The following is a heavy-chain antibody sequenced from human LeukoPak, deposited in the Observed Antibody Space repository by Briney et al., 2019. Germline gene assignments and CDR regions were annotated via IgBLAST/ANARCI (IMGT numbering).Heavy chain of an antibody. J-gene: IGHJ4*02. V-gene: IGHV2-5*01. Sequence: SGPSLAKSTEALTLTCTFSGFSITTRAAGVGWNRQPPIKALDWLAVFAGYDDMRYNASRMTRRNNTKNTSNIQVVLTMTNMDPVDTATYDCAPRQARYYFAYWGQGTLVTVSS. CDR3: APRQARYYFAY. CDR2: FAGYDDM. CDR1: GFSITTRAAG.